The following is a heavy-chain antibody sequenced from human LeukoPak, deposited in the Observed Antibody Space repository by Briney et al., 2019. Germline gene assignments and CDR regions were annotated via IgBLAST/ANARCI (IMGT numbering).Heavy chain of an antibody. Sequence: PSETLSLTCTVSGGSISSYYWSWIRQPAGKGLEWIGRIYTSGSTNYNPSLTSRVTMSVDTSKNQFSLKLSSVTAADTAVYYCAREVRGVITVRNAFDIWGQGTMVTVSS. J-gene: IGHJ3*02. V-gene: IGHV4-4*07. D-gene: IGHD3-10*01. CDR2: IYTSGST. CDR1: GGSISSYY. CDR3: AREVRGVITVRNAFDI.